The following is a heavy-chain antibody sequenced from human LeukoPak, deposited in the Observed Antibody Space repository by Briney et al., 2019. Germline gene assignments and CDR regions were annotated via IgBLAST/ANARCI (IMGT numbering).Heavy chain of an antibody. CDR2: IYTSGST. CDR3: AREGHSGALGY. J-gene: IGHJ4*02. D-gene: IGHD1-26*01. Sequence: SETLSLTCTVSGVSISSYLWSWIRQPAGKGLEWIGRIYTSGSTNYNPSLLSRIIMSLDTSKNQFSLRLNSVTAADTAVYYCAREGHSGALGYWGQGTLVTVSS. V-gene: IGHV4-4*07. CDR1: GVSISSYL.